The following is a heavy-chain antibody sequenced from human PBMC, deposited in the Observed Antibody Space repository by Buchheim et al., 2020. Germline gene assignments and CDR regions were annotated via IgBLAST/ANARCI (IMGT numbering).Heavy chain of an antibody. CDR2: ISNTGKI. D-gene: IGHD6-19*01. Sequence: QVQLQESGPGLVKPSGTLSLTCHVSGGSISSGDWWTWVRQPPGKGLEWIGQISNTGKINYNPSLKSRVAISLDKSKNHFYPNLSSVTAADTAVYYGASLGLSVPGAPWGQGTL. CDR3: ASLGLSVPGAP. CDR1: GGSISSGDW. V-gene: IGHV4-4*02. J-gene: IGHJ5*02.